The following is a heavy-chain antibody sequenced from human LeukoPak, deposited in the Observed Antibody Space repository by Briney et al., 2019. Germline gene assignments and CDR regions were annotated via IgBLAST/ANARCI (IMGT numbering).Heavy chain of an antibody. D-gene: IGHD4-17*01. J-gene: IGHJ4*02. V-gene: IGHV3-48*01. CDR1: GFTFTTYS. CDR3: ARGGDYGDYGDYFDY. CDR2: ISASGSNI. Sequence: GGSLRLSCAASGFTFTTYSMNWVRQAPGKGLEWVSYISASGSNIYYADSVKGRFTISRDNAKNTLYLQMNSLRAEDTAVYYCARGGDYGDYGDYFDYWGQGTLVTVSS.